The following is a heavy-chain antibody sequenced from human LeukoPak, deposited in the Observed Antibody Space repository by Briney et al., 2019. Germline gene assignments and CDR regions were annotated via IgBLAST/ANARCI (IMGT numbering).Heavy chain of an antibody. CDR3: ANLYSSGWYDGGPTPFDS. V-gene: IGHV3-23*01. Sequence: GGSLRLSCAASGFTFSSYAMNWVRQAPGKGLEWVSTISSGDNTYYADSVMGRFTISRDTSKSTLCLQMNSLRAEDTAVYYCANLYSSGWYDGGPTPFDSWGQGSLVSVSS. CDR1: GFTFSSYA. J-gene: IGHJ4*02. D-gene: IGHD6-19*01. CDR2: ISSGDNT.